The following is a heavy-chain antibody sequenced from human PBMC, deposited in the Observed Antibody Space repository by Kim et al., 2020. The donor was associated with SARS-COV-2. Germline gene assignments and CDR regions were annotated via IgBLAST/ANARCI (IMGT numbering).Heavy chain of an antibody. J-gene: IGHJ4*02. D-gene: IGHD3-10*01. CDR3: ASAYYYGSGSPLGY. V-gene: IGHV4-39*01. Sequence: PSLKSRVTISVDTSKNQFSLKLSSVTAADTAEYYCASAYYYGSGSPLGYWGQGNLVTVSS.